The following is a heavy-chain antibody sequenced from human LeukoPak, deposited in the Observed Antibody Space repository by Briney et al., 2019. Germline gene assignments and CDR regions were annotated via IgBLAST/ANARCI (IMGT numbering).Heavy chain of an antibody. D-gene: IGHD2-15*01. Sequence: GGSLRLSCAASGFTFSSYEMNWVRQAPGKGLEWVSYISSSGSTIYYADSVKGRFTISRDNAKNSLYLQMNSLRAEDTAVYYCAALLRYCSGGSCYFDYWGQGTLVTVSS. J-gene: IGHJ4*02. CDR3: AALLRYCSGGSCYFDY. V-gene: IGHV3-48*03. CDR2: ISSSGSTI. CDR1: GFTFSSYE.